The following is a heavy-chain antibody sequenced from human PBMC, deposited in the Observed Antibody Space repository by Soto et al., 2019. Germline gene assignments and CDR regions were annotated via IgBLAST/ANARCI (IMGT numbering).Heavy chain of an antibody. J-gene: IGHJ4*02. CDR2: ISSSSSYT. CDR3: ARFRSKLAPLDN. CDR1: GFSFSDYY. D-gene: IGHD6-13*01. Sequence: QVQLVESGGGLVKPGGSLRLSCAASGFSFSDYYMSWIRQAPGKGLEWVSHISSSSSYTNSVDSGRFTISRDDAKNSVYLQMNSLRAEDTTVYYCARFRSKLAPLDNWGQGTLVTVSS. V-gene: IGHV3-11*06.